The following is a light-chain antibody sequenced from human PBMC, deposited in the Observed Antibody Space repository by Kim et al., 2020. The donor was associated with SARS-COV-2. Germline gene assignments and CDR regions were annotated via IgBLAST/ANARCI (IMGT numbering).Light chain of an antibody. J-gene: IGKJ2*01. CDR3: QQYHLYPYT. CDR2: SAS. CDR1: QNINTY. Sequence: SASVGDRVTITCRASQNINTYLIWFHQRPGMAPKSLIYSASTLRSGVPSRFSASGSGTDFSLTISSLQPEDFATYYCQQYHLYPYTFGQGTKLEI. V-gene: IGKV1-16*01.